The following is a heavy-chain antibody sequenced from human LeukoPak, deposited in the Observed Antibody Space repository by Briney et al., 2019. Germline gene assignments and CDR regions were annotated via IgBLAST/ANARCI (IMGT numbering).Heavy chain of an antibody. V-gene: IGHV3-23*01. J-gene: IGHJ5*02. CDR3: AKGGGRFDP. CDR2: ISASGGST. Sequence: GGSLRLSCAASGFTFSSYAMSWVRQAPGKGLEWVSTISASGGSTYYAVSVKGRFTISRDDSENTLYLRMNSLRAEDTAVYYCAKGGGRFDPWGQGTLVTVSS. D-gene: IGHD2-15*01. CDR1: GFTFSSYA.